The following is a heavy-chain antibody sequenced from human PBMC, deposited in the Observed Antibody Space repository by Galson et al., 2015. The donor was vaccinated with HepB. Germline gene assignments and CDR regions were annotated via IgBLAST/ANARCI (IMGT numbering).Heavy chain of an antibody. CDR2: IYYSGST. Sequence: SGGSISSYYWSWIRQPPGKGLEWIGYIYYSGSTYYNPSLKSRVTISVDTSKNQFSLKLSSVTAADTAVYYCARGFNSGYDSNWFDPWGQGTLVTVSS. CDR3: ARGFNSGYDSNWFDP. CDR1: GGSISSYY. V-gene: IGHV4-30-4*01. J-gene: IGHJ5*02. D-gene: IGHD5-12*01.